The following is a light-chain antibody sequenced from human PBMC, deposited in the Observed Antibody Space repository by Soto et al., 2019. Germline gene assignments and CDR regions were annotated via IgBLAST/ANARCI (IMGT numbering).Light chain of an antibody. CDR1: QSVSTY. Sequence: EIVLTQSPATLSLSPGERATLSCRASQSVSTYLAWYQQKPGQAPRLLIYDASNTATGIPARFSGSGSGTDFTLTVSSLEPEDAAVYYCQQRSNWPRTFGQGTEVESK. CDR2: DAS. V-gene: IGKV3-11*01. CDR3: QQRSNWPRT. J-gene: IGKJ1*01.